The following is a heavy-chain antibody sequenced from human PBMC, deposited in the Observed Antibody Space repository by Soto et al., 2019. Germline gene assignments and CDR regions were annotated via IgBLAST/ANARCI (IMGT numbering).Heavy chain of an antibody. CDR3: AREDCSSTSCYRGPYSYNWFDP. CDR2: IIPIFGTA. J-gene: IGHJ5*02. V-gene: IGHV1-69*01. CDR1: GGTFSSYA. D-gene: IGHD2-2*02. Sequence: QVQLVQSGAEVKKPGSSVKVSCKASGGTFSSYAISWVRQAPGQGLEWMGGIIPIFGTANYAQKFQGRVTITADESTSTAYMELSSLRSEDTAVYYCAREDCSSTSCYRGPYSYNWFDPWGQGTLVTVSS.